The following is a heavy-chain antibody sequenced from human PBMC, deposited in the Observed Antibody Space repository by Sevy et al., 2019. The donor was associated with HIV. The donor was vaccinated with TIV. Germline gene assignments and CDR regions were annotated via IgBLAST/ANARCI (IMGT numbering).Heavy chain of an antibody. CDR2: ISSNGGST. CDR3: VNGAVAAPEVYYYYMDV. D-gene: IGHD6-19*01. J-gene: IGHJ6*03. CDR1: GFTFSSYA. Sequence: GGSLRLSCSASGFTFSSYAMHWVRQAPGKGLEYVSAISSNGGSTYYADSVKGRFTISRDNSKNTLYLQMSSLRAEDTAVYYCVNGAVAAPEVYYYYMDVWGKGTTVTVSS. V-gene: IGHV3-64D*06.